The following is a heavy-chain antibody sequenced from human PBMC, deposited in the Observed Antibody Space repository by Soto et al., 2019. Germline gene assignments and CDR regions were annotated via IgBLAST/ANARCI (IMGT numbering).Heavy chain of an antibody. CDR3: ASPYGSGRGYYYYGKDV. CDR1: GFTVSSNY. CDR2: IYSGGST. Sequence: WGSLRLSCAASGFTVSSNYMSWVRQAPGKGLEWVSVIYSGGSTYYADSVKGRFTISRDNSKNTLYLQMNSLRAGDTAVYYCASPYGSGRGYYYYGKDVWGQGTTVTVSS. D-gene: IGHD3-10*01. V-gene: IGHV3-53*01. J-gene: IGHJ6*02.